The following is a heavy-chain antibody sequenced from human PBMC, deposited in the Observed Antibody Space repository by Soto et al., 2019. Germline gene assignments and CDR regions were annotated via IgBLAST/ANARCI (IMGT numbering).Heavy chain of an antibody. CDR1: GFTFSNAW. Sequence: GESLKISCAASGFTFSNAWMNWVRQAPGKGLEWVGRIKSKTDGGTTDYAAPVKGRFTISRDDSKNTLYLQMNSLKTEDTAVYYCTTDGFSEVARNRLIYYYYYGTDVWGQGTTVTVSS. V-gene: IGHV3-15*07. D-gene: IGHD3-3*02. CDR3: TTDGFSEVARNRLIYYYYYGTDV. CDR2: IKSKTDGGTT. J-gene: IGHJ6*02.